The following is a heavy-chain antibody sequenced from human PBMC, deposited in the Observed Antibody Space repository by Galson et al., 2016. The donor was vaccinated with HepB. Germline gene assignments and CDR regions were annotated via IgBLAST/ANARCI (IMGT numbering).Heavy chain of an antibody. CDR1: GYTFTNYW. J-gene: IGHJ4*02. CDR2: IYPGDSDA. CDR3: ARNYGDYGHFDY. D-gene: IGHD4-17*01. V-gene: IGHV5-51*01. Sequence: QSGAEVKKPGESLKISCKGSGYTFTNYWIVWVRQMPGKGLEWMGTIYPGDSDAKYNPSFHGHVTMSVDKSISTAYLQWRSLKASDTAIYYCARNYGDYGHFDYWGQGALVTVSS.